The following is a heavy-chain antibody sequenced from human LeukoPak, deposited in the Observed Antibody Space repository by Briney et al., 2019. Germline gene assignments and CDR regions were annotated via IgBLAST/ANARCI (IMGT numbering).Heavy chain of an antibody. CDR3: ARGGTFYRRTLLNYFDY. CDR2: IIPISGTA. D-gene: IGHD1-14*01. Sequence: GASVKVSCKASGGTFSSYTICWVRQAPGQGLERMGGIIPISGTANYAQKFQGRVTFTTDESTSTAYMELTSLRSEDTAVYYCARGGTFYRRTLLNYFDYWGQGSLVTVSS. J-gene: IGHJ4*02. V-gene: IGHV1-69*05. CDR1: GGTFSSYT.